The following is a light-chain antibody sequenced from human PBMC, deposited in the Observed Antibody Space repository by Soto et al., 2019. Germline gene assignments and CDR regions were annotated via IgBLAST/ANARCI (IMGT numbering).Light chain of an antibody. CDR2: GAS. CDR1: QSVSSN. J-gene: IGKJ1*01. Sequence: EIVMTQSPATLSVSPGERATHSCRASQSVSSNLAWYQQKPGQAPRLLLYGASTRATGIPARFSGSGSGTEFTLTISSLQSEDFAVYYCQQYNNWPRTFGQGTKVEIK. V-gene: IGKV3-15*01. CDR3: QQYNNWPRT.